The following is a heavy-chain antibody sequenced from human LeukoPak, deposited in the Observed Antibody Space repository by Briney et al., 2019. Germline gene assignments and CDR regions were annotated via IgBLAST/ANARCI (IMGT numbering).Heavy chain of an antibody. CDR1: GGSISSYY. Sequence: PSETLSLTCTVSGGSISSYYWSWIRQPPGKGLEWIGYIYYSGSTNYNPSLKSRVTISVDTSKNQFSLKLSSVTAADTAVYYCARGMRRYSGSYLIDYWGQGTLVTVSS. J-gene: IGHJ4*02. CDR3: ARGMRRYSGSYLIDY. D-gene: IGHD1-26*01. CDR2: IYYSGST. V-gene: IGHV4-59*01.